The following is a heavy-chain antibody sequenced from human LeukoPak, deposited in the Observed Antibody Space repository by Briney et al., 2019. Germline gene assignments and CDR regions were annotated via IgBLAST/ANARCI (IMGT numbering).Heavy chain of an antibody. CDR3: AREDLPSGSDTYDY. D-gene: IGHD1-26*01. CDR2: IGSSSSPI. Sequence: GGSLRLSCAASGFTFSAYSMNWVRQAPEKGLEWVSYIGSSSSPIYYADSVKGRFTISRDNAKNSLYLQMNSLRAEDTAVYYCAREDLPSGSDTYDYWGQGTLVTVSS. CDR1: GFTFSAYS. V-gene: IGHV3-48*01. J-gene: IGHJ4*02.